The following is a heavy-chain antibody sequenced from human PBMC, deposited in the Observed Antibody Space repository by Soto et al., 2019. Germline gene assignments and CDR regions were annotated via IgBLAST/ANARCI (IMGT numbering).Heavy chain of an antibody. Sequence: GSLRLSCAASGFTFSSYGMHWVRQAPGKGLEWVAVIWYDGSNKYYADSVKGRFTISRDNSKNTLYLQMNSLRAEDTAVYYCARDSGGYSGYDLAYYYYGMDVWGQGTTVTVSS. V-gene: IGHV3-33*01. D-gene: IGHD5-12*01. CDR1: GFTFSSYG. CDR3: ARDSGGYSGYDLAYYYYGMDV. J-gene: IGHJ6*02. CDR2: IWYDGSNK.